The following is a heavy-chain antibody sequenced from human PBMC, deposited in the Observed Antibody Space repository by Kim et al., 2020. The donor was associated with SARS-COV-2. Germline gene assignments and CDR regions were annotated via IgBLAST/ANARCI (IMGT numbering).Heavy chain of an antibody. V-gene: IGHV3-7*03. CDR2: IKEDGSDQ. J-gene: IGHJ4*02. D-gene: IGHD2-15*01. CDR1: GFSLSDSW. CDR3: ARDRGYCSGGTCKTILDY. Sequence: GGSLRLSCVGPGFSLSDSWVSWVRQAPGKGLEWVADIKEDGSDQHYVDSVKGRFTISRDNDKNSVYLQMNSLRAEDTAVYYCARDRGYCSGGTCKTILDYWGQGTPGTVSS.